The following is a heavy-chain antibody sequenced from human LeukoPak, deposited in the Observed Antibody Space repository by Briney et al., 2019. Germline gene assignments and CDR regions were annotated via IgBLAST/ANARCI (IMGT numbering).Heavy chain of an antibody. CDR1: GGSISTTNYY. V-gene: IGHV4-39*07. CDR3: ARYSAGDFDY. D-gene: IGHD6-13*01. Sequence: SETLSLTCTVSGGSISTTNYYWGWIRQPPGKGLEWIGSLYYSGSTYYNPSLKSRVTISVDTSKNQFSLKLSSVTAADTAVYYCARYSAGDFDYWGQGTLVTVSS. CDR2: LYYSGST. J-gene: IGHJ4*02.